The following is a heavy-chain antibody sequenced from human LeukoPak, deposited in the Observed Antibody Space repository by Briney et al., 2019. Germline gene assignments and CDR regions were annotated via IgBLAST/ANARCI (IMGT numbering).Heavy chain of an antibody. D-gene: IGHD2-15*01. Sequence: ASVKVSCKASGGTFSSYAISWVRQAPGQGLEWMGGIIRIFGTANYAQKFQGRVTITADKSTSTAYMELSRLRSEDTAVYYCARALGYCSGGSCYSMDYWGQGTLVTVSS. CDR3: ARALGYCSGGSCYSMDY. V-gene: IGHV1-69*06. CDR2: IIRIFGTA. CDR1: GGTFSSYA. J-gene: IGHJ4*02.